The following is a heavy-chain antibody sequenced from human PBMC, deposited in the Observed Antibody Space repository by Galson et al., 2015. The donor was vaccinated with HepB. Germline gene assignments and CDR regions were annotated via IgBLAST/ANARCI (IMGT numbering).Heavy chain of an antibody. Sequence: CAISGDSVSSNSAAWNWIRQSPSRGLEWLGRTYYRSKWYNDYAVSVKSRITINPDTSKNQVSLQLNSVTPEDTAVYYCARSVGYYRGNSVFDYCAQGTLGAVSS. CDR1: GDSVSSNSAA. D-gene: IGHD4-23*01. CDR3: ARSVGYYRGNSVFDY. J-gene: IGHJ4*02. V-gene: IGHV6-1*01. CDR2: TYYRSKWYN.